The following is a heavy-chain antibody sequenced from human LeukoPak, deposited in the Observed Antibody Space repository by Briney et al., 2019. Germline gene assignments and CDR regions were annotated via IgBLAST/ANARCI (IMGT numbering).Heavy chain of an antibody. CDR1: GFTFSDYY. CDR3: ARDKYSSSNPYYYYGMDV. V-gene: IGHV3-11*01. J-gene: IGHJ6*02. Sequence: GGSLRLSCAASGFTFSDYYMSWIRQAPGKGLEWVSYISSSGSTIYYADSVKGRFTISRDNAKNSLYLQVNSLRAEDTAVYYCARDKYSSSNPYYYYGMDVWGQGTTVTVSS. CDR2: ISSSGSTI. D-gene: IGHD6-6*01.